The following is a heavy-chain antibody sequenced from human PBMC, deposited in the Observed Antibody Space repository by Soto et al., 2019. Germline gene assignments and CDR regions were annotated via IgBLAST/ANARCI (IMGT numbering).Heavy chain of an antibody. CDR2: IWYDGSNK. V-gene: IGHV3-33*01. D-gene: IGHD1-26*01. Sequence: QVQLVESGGGVVQPGRSLRLSCVGSGFTFSSYGMHWVRQAPGKGLEWVAVIWYDGSNKYYTDSVKGRFTMSRDDSKNTLYLRMNSLRTEDTAVYYCVGVKDASVGFRWGQGTLVTVSS. J-gene: IGHJ4*02. CDR3: VGVKDASVGFR. CDR1: GFTFSSYG.